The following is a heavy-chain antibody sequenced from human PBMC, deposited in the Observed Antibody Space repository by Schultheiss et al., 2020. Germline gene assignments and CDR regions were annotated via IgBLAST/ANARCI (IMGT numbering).Heavy chain of an antibody. D-gene: IGHD3-10*01. Sequence: SETLSLTCAVSGYSISSGYYWGWIRQPPGKGLEWIGYIYDSGSTNYNPSLESRVTISEDMSKNQFSLKLSSVTAADTAVYYCARGSGWLPTVWGQGTLVNGYS. CDR3: ARGSGWLPTV. CDR2: IYDSGST. V-gene: IGHV4-38-2*01. J-gene: IGHJ4*02. CDR1: GYSISSGYY.